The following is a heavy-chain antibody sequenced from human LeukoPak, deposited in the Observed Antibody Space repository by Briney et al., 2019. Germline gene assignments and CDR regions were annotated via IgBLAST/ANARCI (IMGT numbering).Heavy chain of an antibody. CDR1: GGSISSSSYY. Sequence: SETLSLTCTVSGGSISSSSYYWGWIRQPPGKGLEWFGSIYYSGSTYYNPSLKSRVIISVDTSKNQFSLKLSSVTAADTAVYYCARDIAAAGTISYYYYMDVWGKGTTVTVSS. D-gene: IGHD6-13*01. CDR3: ARDIAAAGTISYYYYMDV. J-gene: IGHJ6*03. V-gene: IGHV4-39*07. CDR2: IYYSGST.